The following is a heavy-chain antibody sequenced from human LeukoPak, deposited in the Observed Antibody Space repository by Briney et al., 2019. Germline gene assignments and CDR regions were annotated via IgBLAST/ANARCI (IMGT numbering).Heavy chain of an antibody. CDR3: ARAGAAVTTDFDL. J-gene: IGHJ4*02. CDR1: GYTFISYG. D-gene: IGHD4-17*01. V-gene: IGHV1-18*01. Sequence: ASVKVSCKASGYTFISYGISWVRQAPGQGLEWMGWISSDNGNTNYAQKLQGRVTMTTDTSTSSAYMELRSLRSDDTAVYYCARAGAAVTTDFDLWGQGTLVTVSS. CDR2: ISSDNGNT.